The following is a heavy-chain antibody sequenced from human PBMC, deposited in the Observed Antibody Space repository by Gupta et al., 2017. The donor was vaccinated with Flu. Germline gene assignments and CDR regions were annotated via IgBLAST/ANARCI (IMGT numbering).Heavy chain of an antibody. D-gene: IGHD4-4*01. Sequence: SGFTVSTNSMIWVRQAPGKGLEWVSVAYSGTNTYYADSVKGRFTISRDNSKNTLWLQMNSLRAEDTAIYYCARTLNYYFDDWGQGALVTVSS. CDR2: AYSGTNT. V-gene: IGHV3-53*01. CDR1: GFTVSTNS. CDR3: ARTLNYYFDD. J-gene: IGHJ4*02.